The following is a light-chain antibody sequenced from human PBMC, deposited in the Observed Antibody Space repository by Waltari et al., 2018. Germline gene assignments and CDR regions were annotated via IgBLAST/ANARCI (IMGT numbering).Light chain of an antibody. CDR1: QSISSY. Sequence: DIQMTQSPSSLSASVGDRVTITCRASQSISSYLNWYQQKPGKAPKLLIYAASSLQSGVPSRFSGSGSGTDFTLTISSLQAEDVAVYYCQQYCTIPITFGQGTRLEI. CDR3: QQYCTIPIT. CDR2: AAS. J-gene: IGKJ5*01. V-gene: IGKV1-39*01.